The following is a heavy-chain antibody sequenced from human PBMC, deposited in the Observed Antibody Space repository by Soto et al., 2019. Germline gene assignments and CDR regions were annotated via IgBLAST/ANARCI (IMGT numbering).Heavy chain of an antibody. D-gene: IGHD5-12*01. J-gene: IGHJ4*02. Sequence: SETLSLTCAVYGGSFSGYYWSWIRQPPGKGLEWIGEINHSGSTNYNPSLKSRVTISVDTSKNQFSLKLSSVTAADTAVYYCARGGVATLPNQYYFDYWGQGTLVTVSS. CDR3: ARGGVATLPNQYYFDY. V-gene: IGHV4-34*01. CDR2: INHSGST. CDR1: GGSFSGYY.